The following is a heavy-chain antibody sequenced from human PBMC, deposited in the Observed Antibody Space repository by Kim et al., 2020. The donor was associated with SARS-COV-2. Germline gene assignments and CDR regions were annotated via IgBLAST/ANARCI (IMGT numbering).Heavy chain of an antibody. D-gene: IGHD6-13*01. CDR3: ARDLAAEGFSFPLATTGFGV. V-gene: IGHV1-69*13. CDR1: GGTFSSYA. CDR2: IIPIFGTA. Sequence: SVKVSCKASGGTFSSYAISWVRQAPGQGLEWMGGIIPIFGTANYAQKFQGRVTITADESTSTAYMELSSLRSEDTAVYYCARDLAAEGFSFPLATTGFGVWGQGTTVTVSS. J-gene: IGHJ6*02.